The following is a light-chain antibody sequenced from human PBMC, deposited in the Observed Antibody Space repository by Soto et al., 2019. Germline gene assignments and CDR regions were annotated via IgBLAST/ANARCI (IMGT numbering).Light chain of an antibody. CDR1: ESVSSY. CDR2: DAS. V-gene: IGKV3-11*01. J-gene: IGKJ4*01. Sequence: EIVLTQSPATLSFSPGERATLSCRASESVSSYLAWFQQKPGQAPRLLISDASNRATGIPARFSGSGSWTDFTLTIISLEPEDFAVYYCQQRSNWSLTFGGGNKVEIK. CDR3: QQRSNWSLT.